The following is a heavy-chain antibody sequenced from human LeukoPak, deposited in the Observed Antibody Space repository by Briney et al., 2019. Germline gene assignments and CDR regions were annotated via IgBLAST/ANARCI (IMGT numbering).Heavy chain of an antibody. J-gene: IGHJ6*03. CDR2: ISSSGSYI. D-gene: IGHD3-22*01. Sequence: GGSLRLSCAASGFTFSSYEMNWVRQAPGKGLEWVSYISSSGSYIYYADSVKGRFTISRDNAKNSLYLQMNSLRAEDTAVYYCARDGLNPNYYDSRLGYYMDVWGKGTTVTVSS. V-gene: IGHV3-21*05. CDR3: ARDGLNPNYYDSRLGYYMDV. CDR1: GFTFSSYE.